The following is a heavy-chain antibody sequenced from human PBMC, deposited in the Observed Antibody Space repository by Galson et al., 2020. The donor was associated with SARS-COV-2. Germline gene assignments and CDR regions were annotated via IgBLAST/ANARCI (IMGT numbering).Heavy chain of an antibody. V-gene: IGHV3-23*01. CDR1: GFTFSSYA. D-gene: IGHD2-2*01. CDR3: AKARVPAAGKWFDP. J-gene: IGHJ5*02. CDR2: ITTSGTST. Sequence: PGGSLRLSCPASGFTFSSYAMSWVRPAPGRGLEWVSTITTSGTSTYYADSVKGRFTISSDNSKNTLYLQMNSLRAEDTAVSYCAKARVPAAGKWFDPWGQGTLVTVSS.